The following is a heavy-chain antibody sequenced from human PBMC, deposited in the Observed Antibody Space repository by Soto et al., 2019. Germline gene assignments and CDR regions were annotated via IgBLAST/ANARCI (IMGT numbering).Heavy chain of an antibody. D-gene: IGHD3-22*01. CDR1: GGACSSYA. CDR3: ARVRDDYYDSSRLVV. CDR2: IIPIFGTA. V-gene: IGHV1-69*01. J-gene: IGHJ4*02. Sequence: GPRVKVSGKASGGACSSYAISAVRQATGQGLEWMGGIIPIFGTANYAQKFQGRVTITADESTSIAYMELSSLRSEDTAVYYCARVRDDYYDSSRLVVWGQGSLVTV.